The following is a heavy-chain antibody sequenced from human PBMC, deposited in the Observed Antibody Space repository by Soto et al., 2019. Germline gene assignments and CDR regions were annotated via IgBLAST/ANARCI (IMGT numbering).Heavy chain of an antibody. CDR3: ARDLWGYCGADCYPLDV. CDR1: GGSISSYY. V-gene: IGHV4-59*12. CDR2: IYYSAST. D-gene: IGHD2-21*02. J-gene: IGHJ6*02. Sequence: SETLSLTCTVSGGSISSYYWSWIRQPPGKGLEWIGYIYYSASTNYNPSLKSRVTISVDTSKNQFSLNLSSVTAADTAVYYCARDLWGYCGADCYPLDVWGQGTTVTVSS.